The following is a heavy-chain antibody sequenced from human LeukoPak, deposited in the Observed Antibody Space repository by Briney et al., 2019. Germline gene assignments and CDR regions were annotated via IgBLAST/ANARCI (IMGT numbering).Heavy chain of an antibody. CDR1: GFTVSSNY. CDR2: IYSGGST. CDR3: ARVGIAAAGTHYYYGMDV. Sequence: SSGSLSLSCAASGFTVSSNYMSWVRQAPGKGLEWVSVIYSGGSTYYADSVKGRFTISRDNSKNTLYLQMNILRAEDTAVYYCARVGIAAAGTHYYYGMDVWGQGTTVTVSS. D-gene: IGHD6-13*01. J-gene: IGHJ6*02. V-gene: IGHV3-66*01.